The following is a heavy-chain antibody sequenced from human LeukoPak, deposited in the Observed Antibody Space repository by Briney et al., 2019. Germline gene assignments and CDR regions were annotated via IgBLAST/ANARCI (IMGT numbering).Heavy chain of an antibody. V-gene: IGHV3-30*18. D-gene: IGHD3-16*01. Sequence: PGGSLRLSCGASGFTFSAYWMSWVRLAPGKGLEWVAVISYDGRNKYYGDSVKGRFTISRDNSKNTLYMHMNSLRAEETAVYCCAKGGASWGGSYFDYWGQGTLVTVSS. CDR3: AKGGASWGGSYFDY. J-gene: IGHJ4*02. CDR1: GFTFSAYW. CDR2: ISYDGRNK.